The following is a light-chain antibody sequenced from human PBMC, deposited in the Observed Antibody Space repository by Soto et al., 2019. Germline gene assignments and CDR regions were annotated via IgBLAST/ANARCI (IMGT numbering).Light chain of an antibody. Sequence: ERVMTQSPATLSASPGERVTLSCRASQYINTRLAWYQHRPGQAPRLLIYQTSIRAAGIPARFSASGSGTDFTLTISDVQPEDFALYYCHQRQSWPRTFGQGTKVDIK. V-gene: IGKV3D-15*03. CDR2: QTS. J-gene: IGKJ1*01. CDR1: QYINTR. CDR3: HQRQSWPRT.